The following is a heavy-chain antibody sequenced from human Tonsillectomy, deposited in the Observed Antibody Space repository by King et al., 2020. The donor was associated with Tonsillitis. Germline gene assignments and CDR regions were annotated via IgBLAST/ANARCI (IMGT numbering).Heavy chain of an antibody. Sequence: VQLVESGGGVVQPGRSLRLSCAASGFTFSSYGMHWVRQAPGKGLEWVAVIWYDGSNKYYSDSVKGRFTISRDNSKNTLYLQMNSLRAEDTAVYYCAGDRGEMATLDYWGQGTLVTVSS. J-gene: IGHJ4*02. CDR3: AGDRGEMATLDY. D-gene: IGHD5-24*01. CDR2: IWYDGSNK. CDR1: GFTFSSYG. V-gene: IGHV3-33*01.